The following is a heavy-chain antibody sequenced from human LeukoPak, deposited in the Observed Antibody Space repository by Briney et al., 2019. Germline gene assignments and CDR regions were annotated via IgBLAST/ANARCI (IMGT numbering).Heavy chain of an antibody. J-gene: IGHJ5*02. D-gene: IGHD2-2*01. CDR1: GGTFSSYA. V-gene: IGHV1-69*13. CDR2: IIPIFGTA. Sequence: SVTVSCTASGGTFSSYAISWVRQAPGQGLEWMGGIIPIFGTANYAQKFQGRVTITADESTSTAYMELSSLRSEDTAVYYCARDGCSSTSCYFVWFDPWGQGTLVTVSS. CDR3: ARDGCSSTSCYFVWFDP.